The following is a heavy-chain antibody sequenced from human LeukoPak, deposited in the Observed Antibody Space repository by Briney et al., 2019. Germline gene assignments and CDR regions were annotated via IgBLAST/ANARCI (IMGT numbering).Heavy chain of an antibody. CDR2: IFTDGST. Sequence: SETLSLTCTVSSGSINDFYWSWIRQPAGKGLEWIGRIFTDGSTAYNPSLQSRHTMSIDMSKNQFSLRLTSVTAADTAVYYCARRSPIIAAGDAYDIWGQGTLVTVSS. CDR3: ARRSPIIAAGDAYDI. V-gene: IGHV4-4*07. D-gene: IGHD6-13*01. CDR1: SGSINDFY. J-gene: IGHJ3*02.